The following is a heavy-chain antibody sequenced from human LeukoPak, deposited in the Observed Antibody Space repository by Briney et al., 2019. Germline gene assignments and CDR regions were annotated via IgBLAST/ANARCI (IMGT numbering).Heavy chain of an antibody. CDR3: ARDGYCSSTSCSKTFDY. J-gene: IGHJ4*02. Sequence: PGGSLRLSCAASGFTFSSYSMNWVRQAPGKGLEWVSSISSSSSYIYYADSMKGRFTISRDNAKNSLYLQMNSLRAEDTAVYYCARDGYCSSTSCSKTFDYWGQGTLVTVSS. CDR1: GFTFSSYS. CDR2: ISSSSSYI. V-gene: IGHV3-21*01. D-gene: IGHD2-2*03.